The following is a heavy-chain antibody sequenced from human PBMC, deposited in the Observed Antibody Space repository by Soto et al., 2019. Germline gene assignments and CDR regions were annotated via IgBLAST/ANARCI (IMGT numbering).Heavy chain of an antibody. CDR2: ISGSGGST. D-gene: IGHD3-10*01. Sequence: EVQLLESGGGLVQPGGSLRLSCAASGFTFSSYAMSWVRQAQGKGLEWVSAISGSGGSTYYADSVKGRFTISRDNSKNTLYLQMNSLRAEDTAVYYCAKGELLWFGEFWGAPSQSGLDVWGQGTTVTVSS. CDR1: GFTFSSYA. CDR3: AKGELLWFGEFWGAPSQSGLDV. V-gene: IGHV3-23*01. J-gene: IGHJ6*02.